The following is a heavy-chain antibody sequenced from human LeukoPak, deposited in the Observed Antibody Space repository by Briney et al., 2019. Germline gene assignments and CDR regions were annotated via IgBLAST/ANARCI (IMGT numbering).Heavy chain of an antibody. J-gene: IGHJ6*02. CDR1: GGSLGPCYY. CDR3: ARRYYGSGSYAMDV. CDR2: FYYGGTT. Sequence: SETLSLTCTVSGGSLGPCYYWGWIRQPPGKGLEWIGTFYYGGTTFYSPSLKSRVTISGDTSKDQFSLKLSSVTAADTAVYYCARRYYGSGSYAMDVWGQGTTVIVSS. D-gene: IGHD3-10*01. V-gene: IGHV4-39*01.